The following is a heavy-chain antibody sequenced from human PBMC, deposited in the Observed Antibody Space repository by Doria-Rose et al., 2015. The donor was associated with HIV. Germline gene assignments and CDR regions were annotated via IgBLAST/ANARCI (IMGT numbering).Heavy chain of an antibody. D-gene: IGHD6-13*01. CDR1: GVSLSSPGMG. V-gene: IGHV2-26*01. CDR2: IFSDDES. J-gene: IGHJ4*02. CDR3: ARIKSSRWYHKYYFDY. Sequence: SGPVLVKPTETLTLTCTVSGVSLSSPGMGVSWIRQPPGKALEWLANIFSDDESSYKTSLQSRLAISRCTSKSQVVLTMTDMDPVDAATYYCARIKSSRWYHKYYFDYWGQGTLVIVSA.